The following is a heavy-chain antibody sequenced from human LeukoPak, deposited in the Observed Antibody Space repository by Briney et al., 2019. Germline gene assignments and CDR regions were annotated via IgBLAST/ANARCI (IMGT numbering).Heavy chain of an antibody. CDR3: ASLGDMPRGY. Sequence: PSETLSLTCTVSGGSISSSSYYWGWIRQPPGKGLEWIGSIYYSGSTYYNPSLKSRVTISVDTSKNQFSLKLSSVTAADTAVYYCASLGDMPRGYWGQGTLVTVSS. J-gene: IGHJ4*02. V-gene: IGHV4-39*07. CDR1: GGSISSSSYY. D-gene: IGHD3-16*01. CDR2: IYYSGST.